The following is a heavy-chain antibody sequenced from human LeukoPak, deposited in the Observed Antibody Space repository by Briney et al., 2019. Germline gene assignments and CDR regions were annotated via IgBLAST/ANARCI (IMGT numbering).Heavy chain of an antibody. CDR3: AKGLGPERISMMGDY. J-gene: IGHJ4*02. D-gene: IGHD3-22*01. CDR1: GFTFSSYA. Sequence: AGGSLRLSCAASGFTFSSYAMSWVRQAPGKGLEWVSAISGSGGSTYYADSVKGRFTISRDNSKNTLYLQMNSLRAEDTAVYYCAKGLGPERISMMGDYWGQGTLVTASS. V-gene: IGHV3-23*01. CDR2: ISGSGGST.